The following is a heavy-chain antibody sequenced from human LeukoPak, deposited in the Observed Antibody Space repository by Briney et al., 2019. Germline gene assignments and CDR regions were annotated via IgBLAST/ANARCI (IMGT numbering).Heavy chain of an antibody. CDR2: ISYDGSNK. CDR3: AKDLHYYDSSGYSA. J-gene: IGHJ5*02. D-gene: IGHD3-22*01. Sequence: PGRSLRLSCAASGFTFSSYGMHWVRQAPGKGLEWVAVISYDGSNKYYADSVKGRFTISRDNSKNTLYLQMNSLRAEDTAVYYCAKDLHYYDSSGYSAWGQGTLVTVSS. CDR1: GFTFSSYG. V-gene: IGHV3-30*18.